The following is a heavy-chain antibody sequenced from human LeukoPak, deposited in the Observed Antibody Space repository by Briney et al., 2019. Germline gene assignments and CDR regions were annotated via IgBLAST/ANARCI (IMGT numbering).Heavy chain of an antibody. CDR3: ARDAGHQLSRRNYYAMDV. V-gene: IGHV4-39*07. Sequence: SETLSLTCTVSGGSISSSSYYWGWIRQPPGKGLEWIGSIYYGGSTYYNPSLKSRVSISVDTSKNQFSLKVSSVTAADTAVYYCARDAGHQLSRRNYYAMDVWGQGTTVTVSS. CDR1: GGSISSSSYY. D-gene: IGHD2-2*01. CDR2: IYYGGST. J-gene: IGHJ6*02.